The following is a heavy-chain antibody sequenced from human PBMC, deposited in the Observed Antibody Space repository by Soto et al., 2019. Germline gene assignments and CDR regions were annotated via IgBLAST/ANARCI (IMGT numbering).Heavy chain of an antibody. Sequence: AVSGYSISSGYYWGWIRQPPGKGLEWIGSIYHSGSTYYNPSLKSRVTISVDTSKNQFSLKLSSVTAADTAVYYCARSLSMKAVGYFDYWGQGTLVTVSS. CDR3: ARSLSMKAVGYFDY. D-gene: IGHD3-22*01. V-gene: IGHV4-38-2*01. J-gene: IGHJ4*02. CDR2: IYHSGST. CDR1: GYSISSGYY.